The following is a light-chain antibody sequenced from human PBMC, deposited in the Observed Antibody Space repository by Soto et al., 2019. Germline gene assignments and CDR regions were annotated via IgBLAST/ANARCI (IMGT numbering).Light chain of an antibody. V-gene: IGLV2-14*01. Sequence: QSALTQPASVSGSPGQSITISCTGTSSDVGAYDYVSWFQQHPGKAPKLIIYEVSYRPSGVSSRFSGSKSGNRASLTISGLQAEDKADYYCSSYTTRSTHVVFGGGTKLTVL. CDR1: SSDVGAYDY. CDR2: EVS. J-gene: IGLJ2*01. CDR3: SSYTTRSTHVV.